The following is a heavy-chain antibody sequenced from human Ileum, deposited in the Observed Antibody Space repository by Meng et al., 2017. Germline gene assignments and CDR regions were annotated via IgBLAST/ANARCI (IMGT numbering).Heavy chain of an antibody. J-gene: IGHJ4*02. D-gene: IGHD5/OR15-5a*01. V-gene: IGHV4-31*03. CDR3: TRGGFGYSVPFDF. CDR1: GSSLSTGGYD. CDR2: SYYDGSS. Sequence: QVQLQESGPGLGKPSQTLSLTCRVSGSSLSTGGYDGGWIRQQPGKGLEWIGYSYYDGSSYYNPSLKSRPIISLDASKSQFSLRLTSMTAADTAIYYCTRGGFGYSVPFDFWGQGTLVTVSS.